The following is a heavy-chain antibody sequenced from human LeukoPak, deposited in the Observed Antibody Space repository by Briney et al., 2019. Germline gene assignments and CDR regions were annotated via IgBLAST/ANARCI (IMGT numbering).Heavy chain of an antibody. D-gene: IGHD6-19*01. CDR1: GGTFSSYA. CDR3: VAGAVAPPPFDY. Sequence: GASVKVSCKASGGTFSSYAISWVRQAPGQGLEWMGRIIPILGIANYAQEFQGRVTITADKSTSTAYMELSSLRSEDTAVYYCVAGAVAPPPFDYGGKEPLVPVP. CDR2: IIPILGIA. J-gene: IGHJ4*02. V-gene: IGHV1-69*04.